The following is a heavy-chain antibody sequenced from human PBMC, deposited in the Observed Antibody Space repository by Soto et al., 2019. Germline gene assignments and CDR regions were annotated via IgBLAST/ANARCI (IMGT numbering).Heavy chain of an antibody. J-gene: IGHJ4*02. CDR1: GFTFSSYA. CDR2: ISGSGGST. CDR3: AKGSCSGGTCYPDY. V-gene: IGHV3-23*01. D-gene: IGHD2-15*01. Sequence: AGGSLRLSCAASGFTFSSYAMSWVRQAPGKGLEWVSAISGSGGSTYYADSVKGRFTISRDNSKNTLYLQMNSLRAEDTAVYYCAKGSCSGGTCYPDYWGQGTLVTVS.